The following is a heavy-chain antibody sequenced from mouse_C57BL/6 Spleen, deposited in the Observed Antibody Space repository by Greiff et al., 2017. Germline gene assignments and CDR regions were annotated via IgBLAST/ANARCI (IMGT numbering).Heavy chain of an antibody. CDR2: ISYSGST. Sequence: EVQLVESGPGMVKPSQSLSLTCTVTGYSITSGYDWHWIRHFPGNKLEWMGYISYSGSTNYNPSLKSRISITHDTSKNHFFLKLNSVTTEDTATYCGARGGTVVPSWYFDVWGTGTTVTVSS. CDR3: ARGGTVVPSWYFDV. D-gene: IGHD1-1*01. CDR1: GYSITSGYD. V-gene: IGHV3-1*01. J-gene: IGHJ1*03.